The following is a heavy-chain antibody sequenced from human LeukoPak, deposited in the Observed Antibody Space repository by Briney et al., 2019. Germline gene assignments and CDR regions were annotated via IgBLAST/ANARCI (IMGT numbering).Heavy chain of an antibody. CDR2: IWYDGSNK. J-gene: IGHJ4*02. CDR3: ARPVTYGGVYFDY. CDR1: GFTFSGNG. Sequence: GRSLRLSCAASGFTFSGNGMHWVRQAPGKGLEWVAVIWYDGSNKYYADSVKGRFTISRDNAKNSLYLQMNSLRDEDTAVYYCARPVTYGGVYFDYWGQGTLVTVSS. D-gene: IGHD3-16*01. V-gene: IGHV3-33*01.